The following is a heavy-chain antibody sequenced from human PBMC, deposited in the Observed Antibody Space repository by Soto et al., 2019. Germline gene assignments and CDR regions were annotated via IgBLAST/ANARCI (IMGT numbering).Heavy chain of an antibody. CDR1: GGSFSGYS. CDR3: ARGLFSENYYSGGWYYFDY. V-gene: IGHV4-34*01. Sequence: QVQLQQWGAGLLKPSETLSLTCAVYGGSFSGYSWTWIRQSPGKGLEWIGQTNHSGSTTYNPSLKSPVTISLATSKHQFSLELSSVPAADTAVYDCARGLFSENYYSGGWYYFDYCGQGTLVTVSS. D-gene: IGHD1-26*01. CDR2: TNHSGST. J-gene: IGHJ4*02.